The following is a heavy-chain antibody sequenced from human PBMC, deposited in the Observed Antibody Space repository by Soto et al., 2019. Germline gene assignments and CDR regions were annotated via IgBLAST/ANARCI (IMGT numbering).Heavy chain of an antibody. CDR2: ISGSGSNT. J-gene: IGHJ4*01. Sequence: EVQVLESGGGLVQPGGSLRLSCAASGFTFSSYAMSWVRQAPGQGLEWVSAISGSGSNTYYADSVKDRLTISRNKSLNTVYLQMNSLRAEDTALDYCAKTASMTIRDGFDHWGQGTLVTVSS. CDR1: GFTFSSYA. D-gene: IGHD4-17*01. V-gene: IGHV3-23*01. CDR3: AKTASMTIRDGFDH.